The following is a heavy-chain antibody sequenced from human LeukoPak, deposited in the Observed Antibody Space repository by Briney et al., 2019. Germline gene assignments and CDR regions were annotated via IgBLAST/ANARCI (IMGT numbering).Heavy chain of an antibody. V-gene: IGHV3-7*01. J-gene: IGHJ4*02. CDR3: ARDGAFRIYDY. Sequence: GGSLRLSCAASGFTFSNYWMNWVRQAPGKGLEWVANIKESGSEKYYMDSVKGRFTISRDNAKDSLYLQMNSLRADDTAVYYCARDGAFRIYDYWGQGTLVTVSS. CDR1: GFTFSNYW. D-gene: IGHD3-3*02. CDR2: IKESGSEK.